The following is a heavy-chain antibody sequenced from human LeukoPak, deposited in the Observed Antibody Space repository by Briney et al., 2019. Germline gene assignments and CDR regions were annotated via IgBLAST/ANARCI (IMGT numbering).Heavy chain of an antibody. CDR2: ISSSGSTI. V-gene: IGHV3-48*02. CDR1: GFTFSNYG. J-gene: IGHJ4*02. Sequence: PGRSLRLSCAASGFTFSNYGMNWVRQAPGKGLEWVSYISSSGSTIYYADSVKGRFTISRDNAKNSLYLQMNSLRDEDTAVYYCARDRSSSAAPSLSYWGQGALVTVSS. CDR3: ARDRSSSAAPSLSY. D-gene: IGHD6-13*01.